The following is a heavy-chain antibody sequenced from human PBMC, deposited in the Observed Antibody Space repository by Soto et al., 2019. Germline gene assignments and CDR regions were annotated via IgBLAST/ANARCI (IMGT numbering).Heavy chain of an antibody. CDR1: GGSISSGSYY. D-gene: IGHD2-2*01. CDR3: ARAPPGCSSTSCYVLEYTFRAEPNWFDP. Sequence: SETLSLTCTVSGGSISSGSYYWSWIRQHPGKGLEWIGYIYYSGSTYYNPSLKSRVTISVDTSKNQFSLKLSSVTAPVTAVYDCARAPPGCSSTSCYVLEYTFRAEPNWFDPWGQGTLVTVSS. J-gene: IGHJ5*02. V-gene: IGHV4-31*03. CDR2: IYYSGST.